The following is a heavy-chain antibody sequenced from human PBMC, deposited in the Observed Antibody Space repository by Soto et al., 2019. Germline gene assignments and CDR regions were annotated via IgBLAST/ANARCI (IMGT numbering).Heavy chain of an antibody. Sequence: SETLSLTCTVSGGSISSGDYYWSWIRQPPGKGLEWIGYIYYSGSTYYNPSLKSRVTISVDPSKNQFSLKLSSVTAADTVVYYCARKQQPQPYYYYYYGMDVWGQVTTVIVAS. CDR2: IYYSGST. V-gene: IGHV4-30-4*01. D-gene: IGHD6-13*01. J-gene: IGHJ6*02. CDR1: GGSISSGDYY. CDR3: ARKQQPQPYYYYYYGMDV.